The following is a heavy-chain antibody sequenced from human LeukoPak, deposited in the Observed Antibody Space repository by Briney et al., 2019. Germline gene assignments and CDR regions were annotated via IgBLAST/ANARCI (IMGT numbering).Heavy chain of an antibody. CDR1: GFTFSSYS. CDR2: ISSSGGTI. CDR3: ARGTYGDYDY. D-gene: IGHD4-17*01. J-gene: IGHJ4*02. V-gene: IGHV3-48*04. Sequence: GGSLRLSCAASGFTFSSYSMNWVRQAPGKGLEWVSYISSSGGTIYYTDSVKGQFTISRDNAKNSLYLQMNSLRAEDAAVYYCARGTYGDYDYWGQGTLVTVSS.